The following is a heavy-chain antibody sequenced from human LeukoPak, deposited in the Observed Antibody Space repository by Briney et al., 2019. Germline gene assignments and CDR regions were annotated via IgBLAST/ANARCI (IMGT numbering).Heavy chain of an antibody. Sequence: GASVKVSCKASGYTFTSYGISWVRQAPGQGLEWMGWISAYNGNTNYAQKFQGRVTMTRDTSISTAYMELSRLRSDDTAVYYCARIWFGELSSRAFDYWGQGTLVTVSS. J-gene: IGHJ4*02. CDR2: ISAYNGNT. CDR3: ARIWFGELSSRAFDY. V-gene: IGHV1-18*01. D-gene: IGHD3-10*01. CDR1: GYTFTSYG.